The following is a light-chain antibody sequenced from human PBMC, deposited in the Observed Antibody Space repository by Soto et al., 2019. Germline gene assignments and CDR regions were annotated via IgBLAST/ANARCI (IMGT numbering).Light chain of an antibody. J-gene: IGKJ1*01. V-gene: IGKV3-15*01. CDR1: QSVSSN. CDR3: QQYNNWLWT. CDR2: DAS. Sequence: EIVMTQSPATLSVSPGERATLSCRASQSVSSNLAWYQQKPGQAPRLLIYDASTRATGVPARFSGSGSGTEFTRTISSLQSEEFAVYYCQQYNNWLWTFGQGTKVESK.